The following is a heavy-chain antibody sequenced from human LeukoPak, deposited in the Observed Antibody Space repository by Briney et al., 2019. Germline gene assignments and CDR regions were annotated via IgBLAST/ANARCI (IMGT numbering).Heavy chain of an antibody. CDR1: GFTFSSYS. V-gene: IGHV3-21*01. Sequence: GGSLRLSCAASGFTFSSYSMNWVRQAPGKGLEWVSSISISSSYIYYADSVKGRFTISRDNAKNSLYLQMNSLRAEDTAVYYCASPADYDSSTLDIWGQGTMVTVSS. CDR2: ISISSSYI. D-gene: IGHD3-22*01. CDR3: ASPADYDSSTLDI. J-gene: IGHJ3*02.